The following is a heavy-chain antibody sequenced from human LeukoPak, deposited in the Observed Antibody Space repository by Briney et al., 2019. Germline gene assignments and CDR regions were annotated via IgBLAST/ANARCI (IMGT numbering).Heavy chain of an antibody. CDR3: ARDRLEALAGTRGFDY. V-gene: IGHV3-30*02. D-gene: IGHD6-19*01. J-gene: IGHJ4*02. CDR2: TLLNGNNN. Sequence: GESLRLSCAASGFAFRSYAMSWVRQAPGKGLEWVALTLLNGNNNYYADSVKGRFTISRDNSKNTLYLQMNSLRPDDTAVYSCARDRLEALAGTRGFDYWGQGILVTVSS. CDR1: GFAFRSYA.